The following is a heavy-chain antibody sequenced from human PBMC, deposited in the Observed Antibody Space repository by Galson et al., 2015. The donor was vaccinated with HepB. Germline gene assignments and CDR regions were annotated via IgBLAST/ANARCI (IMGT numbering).Heavy chain of an antibody. CDR3: ARIRHSGRGYYDSSGYPDY. J-gene: IGHJ4*02. D-gene: IGHD3-22*01. CDR2: IFSNNEK. V-gene: IGHV2-26*03. Sequence: PALVKPTQTLTLTCTISGFSLSNARMGVSWIRQPPGKALEWLAHIFSNNEKSYSTSLKSRLTISKDTSKSQVVLTMTNMDPVDTATYYCARIRHSGRGYYDSSGYPDYWGQGTLVTVSS. CDR1: GFSLSNARMG.